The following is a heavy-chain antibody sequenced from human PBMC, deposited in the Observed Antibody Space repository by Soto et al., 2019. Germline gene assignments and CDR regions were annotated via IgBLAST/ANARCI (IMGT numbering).Heavy chain of an antibody. J-gene: IGHJ2*01. CDR1: GFSLSTTGVG. CDR2: IFWDDDK. CDR3: AYRRLQGATYFDL. Sequence: QITLKESGPTLVKPTQTLTLTCTVSGFSLSTTGVGVGWIRQAPGKALDYLAIIFWDDDKYYSPPLKSRITITKDTSENQVVLTLTDVAPADTATYYCAYRRLQGATYFDLWGRGTLVTVSS. V-gene: IGHV2-5*02. D-gene: IGHD3-16*01.